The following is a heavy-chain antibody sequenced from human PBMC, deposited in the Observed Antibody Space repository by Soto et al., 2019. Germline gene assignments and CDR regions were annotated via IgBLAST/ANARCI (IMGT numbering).Heavy chain of an antibody. CDR3: ARDSSNTIFGVVIFDWFDP. Sequence: QVQLVQSGAEVKKPGASVKVSCKASGYTFTSYGISWVRQAPGQGLEWMGWISAYNGNTNYAQKLQGRVTMTTDTPTSTAYMELRSLRSDDTAVYYCARDSSNTIFGVVIFDWFDPWGQGTLVTVSS. V-gene: IGHV1-18*01. CDR2: ISAYNGNT. D-gene: IGHD3-3*01. CDR1: GYTFTSYG. J-gene: IGHJ5*02.